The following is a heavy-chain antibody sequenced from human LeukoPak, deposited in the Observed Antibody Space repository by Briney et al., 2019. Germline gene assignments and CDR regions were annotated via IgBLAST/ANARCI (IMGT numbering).Heavy chain of an antibody. CDR1: GFTFNMYG. CDR3: AKHGFAAVAEIDY. Sequence: QSGGSLRLSCAGSGFTFNMYGMHWVRQAPGKGLEWVSSISGNDGHTYYTDSVKGRFTVSRDNSKNTLYLQMDSLRVEDTAIYYCAKHGFAAVAEIDYWGQGTLLTVSS. CDR2: ISGNDGHT. J-gene: IGHJ4*02. V-gene: IGHV3-23*01. D-gene: IGHD6-19*01.